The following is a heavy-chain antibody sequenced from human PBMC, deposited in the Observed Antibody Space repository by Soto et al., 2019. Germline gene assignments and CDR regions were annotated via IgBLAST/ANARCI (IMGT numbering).Heavy chain of an antibody. CDR2: INSDGSST. CDR3: ARRRGSSGWKTNFDY. CDR1: GFTFSRYW. D-gene: IGHD6-19*01. J-gene: IGHJ4*02. V-gene: IGHV3-74*01. Sequence: EVQLVESGGGLVQPGGSLRLSCAASGFTFSRYWMHWVRQAPGKGLVWVSRINSDGSSTSYADSVKGRFTISRDNAKNTLYLQMNSLRAEDTAVYYCARRRGSSGWKTNFDYWGQGTLVTVSS.